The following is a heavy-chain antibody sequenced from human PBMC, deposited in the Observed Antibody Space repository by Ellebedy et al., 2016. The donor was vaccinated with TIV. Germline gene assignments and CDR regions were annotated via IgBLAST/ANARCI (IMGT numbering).Heavy chain of an antibody. CDR2: INAIGPT. CDR3: ARARGQYLYGSGSYFTN. J-gene: IGHJ4*02. V-gene: IGHV4-34*01. Sequence: MPSETLSLTCAVYNGSFTHHFWSWVRQPPGKGLEWIGEINAIGPTNNNPSPKNRVTISVDTPKRQFSLRLTSVTAADTAVYYCARARGQYLYGSGSYFTNWGQGEMVTVSS. CDR1: NGSFTHHF. D-gene: IGHD3-10*01.